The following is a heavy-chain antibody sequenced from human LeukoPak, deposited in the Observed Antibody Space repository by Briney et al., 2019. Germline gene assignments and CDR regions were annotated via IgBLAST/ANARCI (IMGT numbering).Heavy chain of an antibody. CDR3: ARGLQDNDAFDI. Sequence: GGPLRLSCAAPGFTFSNFNMNWVRQAPGKGLERVSTISIASTHIIYADPVKGRFTIFRENAKNSLYRQMNSLRVEDTSFYYCARGLQDNDAFDIWXXXTXVTXS. V-gene: IGHV3-21*01. CDR2: ISIASTHI. J-gene: IGHJ3*02. D-gene: IGHD2-15*01. CDR1: GFTFSNFN.